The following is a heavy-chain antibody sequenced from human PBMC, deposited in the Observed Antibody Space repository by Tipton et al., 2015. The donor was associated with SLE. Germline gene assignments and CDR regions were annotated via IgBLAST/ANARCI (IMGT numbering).Heavy chain of an antibody. CDR3: ARERYSGEDAFDI. V-gene: IGHV4-38-2*02. J-gene: IGHJ3*02. CDR1: GASISGGYY. Sequence: TLSLTCTVSGASISGGYYWGWIRQPPGKGLEWIGSIYHSGSTNYNPSLKSRVTISVDTSKNQFSLKLSSVTAADTAVYYCARERYSGEDAFDIWGQGTMVTVSS. CDR2: IYHSGST. D-gene: IGHD1-26*01.